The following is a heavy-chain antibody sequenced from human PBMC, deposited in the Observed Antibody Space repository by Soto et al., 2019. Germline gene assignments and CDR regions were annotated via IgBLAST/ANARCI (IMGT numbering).Heavy chain of an antibody. D-gene: IGHD2-21*01. V-gene: IGHV3-30*18. CDR3: AKDRGDHWYFDL. CDR2: ISYDGSNK. Sequence: QVQLVESGGGVVQPGRSLRLSCAASGFTFSSYGMHWVRQVPGKGLEWVAVISYDGSNKYYADSVKGRFTISRDNSKNTVYLQMNSLRAEDTAVYYCAKDRGDHWYFDLWGRGTLVTVSS. J-gene: IGHJ2*01. CDR1: GFTFSSYG.